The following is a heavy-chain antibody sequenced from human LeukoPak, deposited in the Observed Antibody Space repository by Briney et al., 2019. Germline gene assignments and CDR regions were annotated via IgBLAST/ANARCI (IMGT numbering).Heavy chain of an antibody. CDR2: ISYDGSNK. V-gene: IGHV3-30-3*01. CDR3: ARDYYGSGSYYQDY. CDR1: GFTFSSYA. D-gene: IGHD3-10*01. Sequence: GGALRLSCAASGFTFSSYAMHWVRQAPGKGLEWVAVISYDGSNKYYADSVKGRFTISSDNSKNPLYLQMNSLRAEDTAVYYCARDYYGSGSYYQDYWGQGTLVTVSS. J-gene: IGHJ4*02.